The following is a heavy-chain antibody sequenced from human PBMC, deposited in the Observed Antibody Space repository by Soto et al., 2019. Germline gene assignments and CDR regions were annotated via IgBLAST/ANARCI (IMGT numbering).Heavy chain of an antibody. D-gene: IGHD3-22*01. V-gene: IGHV4-39*01. CDR2: IYYSGST. J-gene: IGHJ6*02. CDR3: ARSNYYDSPVAYYYYGMDV. CDR1: GVSISSSSYY. Sequence: SETLSLTCTVSGVSISSSSYYWGWIRQPPGKGLEWIGSIYYSGSTYYNPSLKSRVTISVDTSKNQFSLKLSSVTAADTAVYYCARSNYYDSPVAYYYYGMDVWGQGTTVTVSS.